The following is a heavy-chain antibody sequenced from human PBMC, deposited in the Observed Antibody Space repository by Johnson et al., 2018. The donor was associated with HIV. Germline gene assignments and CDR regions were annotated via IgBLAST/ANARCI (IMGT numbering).Heavy chain of an antibody. D-gene: IGHD2-21*01. Sequence: QVQLVESVGGVVQPGGSLRLSCAASGFTFSSYGMHWVRQAPGKGLEWVAFIRYDGSNKYYADSVKGRFTISRDNAKNSLYLQMNSLRVEDTALYYCARVSRLGDISVLSDAFDTWGQGTMVTVSS. J-gene: IGHJ3*02. CDR3: ARVSRLGDISVLSDAFDT. CDR2: IRYDGSNK. V-gene: IGHV3-30*02. CDR1: GFTFSSYG.